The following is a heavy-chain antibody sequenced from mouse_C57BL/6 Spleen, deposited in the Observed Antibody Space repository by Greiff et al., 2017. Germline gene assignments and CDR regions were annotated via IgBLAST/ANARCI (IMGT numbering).Heavy chain of an antibody. Sequence: QVQLQQPGAELVKPGASVKLSCKASGYTFTSYWMHWVKQRPGQGLEWIGMIHPNSGSTNYNEKFKSKATLTVDKSSSTAYMQLSSLTSEDSAVYYCASYDYDGEFRFDYWGQGTTLTVSS. CDR3: ASYDYDGEFRFDY. D-gene: IGHD2-4*01. CDR1: GYTFTSYW. V-gene: IGHV1-64*01. J-gene: IGHJ2*01. CDR2: IHPNSGST.